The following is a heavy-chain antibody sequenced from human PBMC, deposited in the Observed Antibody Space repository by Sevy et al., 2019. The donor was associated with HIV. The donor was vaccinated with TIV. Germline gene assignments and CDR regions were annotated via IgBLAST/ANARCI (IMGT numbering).Heavy chain of an antibody. J-gene: IGHJ6*03. V-gene: IGHV3-23*01. Sequence: EGSLRLSCAASGFTFSSNAMSWVHQAPGKGLEWVSAISGSGGSTYYADSVKGRFTISRDNSKNTLYLQMNSLRAEDTAIYYCAKDGYKPSVGDDNYYYYYMDVWGKGTTVTVSS. CDR2: ISGSGGST. D-gene: IGHD1-20*01. CDR3: AKDGYKPSVGDDNYYYYYMDV. CDR1: GFTFSSNA.